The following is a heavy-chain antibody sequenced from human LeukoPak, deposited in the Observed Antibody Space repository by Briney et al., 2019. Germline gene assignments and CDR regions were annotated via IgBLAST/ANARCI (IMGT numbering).Heavy chain of an antibody. V-gene: IGHV4-30-2*01. Sequence: SETLSLTCAVPGGSISSGGYSWSWIRQPPGKGLEWIGYIYHSGSTYYNPSLKSRVTISVDRSKNQFSLKLSSVTAADTAVYYCAIGRGFGLDYWGQGTLVTVSS. CDR1: GGSISSGGYS. D-gene: IGHD3-10*01. CDR3: AIGRGFGLDY. CDR2: IYHSGST. J-gene: IGHJ4*02.